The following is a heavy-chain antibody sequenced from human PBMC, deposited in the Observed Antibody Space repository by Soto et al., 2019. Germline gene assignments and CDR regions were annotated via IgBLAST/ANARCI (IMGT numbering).Heavy chain of an antibody. CDR1: EDTFTHYD. CDR3: VRRVASGHRSWFDP. D-gene: IGHD2-21*01. J-gene: IGHJ5*02. CDR2: MNPNTGNI. V-gene: IGHV1-8*02. Sequence: QVELVQSGAEVKKPGASVKVSCQASEDTFTHYDINXVRQXXXXXLEWMGWMNPNTGNIDYAHKFQGRLTMTRDTSTRTVYMELSSLRSDDTAVYYCVRRVASGHRSWFDPWGQGTLVTVSS.